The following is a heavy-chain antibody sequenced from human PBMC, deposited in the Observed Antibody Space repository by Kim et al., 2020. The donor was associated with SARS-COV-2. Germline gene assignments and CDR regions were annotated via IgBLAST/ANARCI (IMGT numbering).Heavy chain of an antibody. CDR3: ARLFATGTDRGILHYW. J-gene: IGHJ2*01. CDR2: ILYSGNT. Sequence: SETLSLTCTVSGGSISSSGYYWGWIRQPPGKGLEYIGSILYSGNTYYNPSLKTRVTISVDTSKNQFSLNLSAVTAADTAVYYCARLFATGTDRGILHYW. D-gene: IGHD2-15*01. V-gene: IGHV4-39*01. CDR1: GGSISSSGYY.